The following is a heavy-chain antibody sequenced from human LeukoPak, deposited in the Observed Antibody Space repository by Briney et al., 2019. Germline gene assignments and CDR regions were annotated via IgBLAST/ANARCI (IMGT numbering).Heavy chain of an antibody. Sequence: SETLSLTCTVSGYSISSGYYWGWIRQPPGKGLGWIGSIYHSGSTYYNPSLKSRVTISVDTSKNQFSLKLSSATAADTAVYYCARDPITISNSDWFDPWGQGTLVTVSS. D-gene: IGHD3-3*01. J-gene: IGHJ5*02. CDR3: ARDPITISNSDWFDP. V-gene: IGHV4-38-2*02. CDR1: GYSISSGYY. CDR2: IYHSGST.